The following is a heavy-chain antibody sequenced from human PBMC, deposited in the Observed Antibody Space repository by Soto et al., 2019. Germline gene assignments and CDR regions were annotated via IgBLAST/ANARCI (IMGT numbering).Heavy chain of an antibody. CDR3: AQQKKTGYRLFDT. D-gene: IGHD5-12*01. CDR2: IYWDDDR. Sequence: QITLKESGPTVVKPTQTVTLTCAVSGFSLSADGVAVGWIRQSPGQALEWLALIYWDDDRRYSPSLASRLTINKDTSRNQVVLTMTNVHPVDTRTYFCAQQKKTGYRLFDTWGRGPLVNVSS. V-gene: IGHV2-5*02. CDR1: GFSLSADGVA. J-gene: IGHJ4*02.